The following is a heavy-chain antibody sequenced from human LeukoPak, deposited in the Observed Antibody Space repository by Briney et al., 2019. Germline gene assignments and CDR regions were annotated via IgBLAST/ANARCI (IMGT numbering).Heavy chain of an antibody. CDR2: IIGDGSST. Sequence: GGSLRLSCAASGFTFSNYWMHWVRQAPGKGLVWVSRIIGDGSSTNYADSVKGRFTISRDNAMNTLYLQMNSLRVEDTAVYYCARDIRFGRWGQGTLVTVSS. V-gene: IGHV3-74*01. D-gene: IGHD2-21*01. CDR1: GFTFSNYW. J-gene: IGHJ5*02. CDR3: ARDIRFGR.